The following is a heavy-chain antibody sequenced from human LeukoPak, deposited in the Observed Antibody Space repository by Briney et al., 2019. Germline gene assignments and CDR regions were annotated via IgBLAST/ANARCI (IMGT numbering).Heavy chain of an antibody. CDR1: GFTFSSYG. D-gene: IGHD2-2*01. Sequence: PGRSLRLSCAASGFTFSSYGMHWVRQAPGKGLEWVAVISYDGSNKYYADSVKGRFTISRDNSKNTLYLQMNSLRAEDTAVYYCAKDLGVVVPAASCWGQGTLVTVSS. J-gene: IGHJ4*02. CDR3: AKDLGVVVPAASC. CDR2: ISYDGSNK. V-gene: IGHV3-30*18.